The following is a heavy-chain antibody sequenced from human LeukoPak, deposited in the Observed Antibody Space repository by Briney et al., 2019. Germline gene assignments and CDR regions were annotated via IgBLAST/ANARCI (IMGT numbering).Heavy chain of an antibody. D-gene: IGHD3-10*01. Sequence: PGGSLRLSCAASGFTFSSYWMHWVRQAPGKGLVWVSRINSDGSSTSYADSVKGRFTISRDNAKNTLYLQMGSLRAEDMAVYYCARDWFGELFGLSDYWGQGTLVTVSS. J-gene: IGHJ4*02. CDR1: GFTFSSYW. V-gene: IGHV3-74*01. CDR2: INSDGSST. CDR3: ARDWFGELFGLSDY.